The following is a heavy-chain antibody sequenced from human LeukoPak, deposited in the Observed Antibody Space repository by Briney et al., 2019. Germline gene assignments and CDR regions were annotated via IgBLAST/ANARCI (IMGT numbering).Heavy chain of an antibody. CDR1: GFTFSSYA. CDR3: ANRRSGIAAAGTFDY. Sequence: PGGSLRLSCAASGFTFSSYAMSWVRQAPGKGLEWVSAISGSGGSTYYADSVKGRFTISRDNSKNTLHLQMNSLRAEDTAVYYCANRRSGIAAAGTFDYWGQGTLVTVSS. J-gene: IGHJ4*02. CDR2: ISGSGGST. V-gene: IGHV3-23*01. D-gene: IGHD6-13*01.